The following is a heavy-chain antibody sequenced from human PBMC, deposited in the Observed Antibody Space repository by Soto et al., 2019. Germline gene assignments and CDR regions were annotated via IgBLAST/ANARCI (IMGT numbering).Heavy chain of an antibody. V-gene: IGHV4-39*01. J-gene: IGHJ4*02. CDR3: ASGKYSSAHFDS. CDR1: GGSISSSSYY. D-gene: IGHD5-18*01. Sequence: SETLSLTCTVSGGSISSSSYYWGWIRQPPGKGLEWIGSIYYSGNTYYTPSLKSRVTISVDTSKNQFSLKLSSVTAADTAVYYCASGKYSSAHFDSCGQDTLVPVSS. CDR2: IYYSGNT.